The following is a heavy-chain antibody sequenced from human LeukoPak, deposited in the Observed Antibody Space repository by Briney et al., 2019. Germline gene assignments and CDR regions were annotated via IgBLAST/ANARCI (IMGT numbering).Heavy chain of an antibody. V-gene: IGHV3-48*01. Sequence: GGSLRLSCAASGFIFSSYSMSWVRQAPGKGLEWVSYISSSSSTIYYADSVKGRFTISRDNAKNSLFLQVNSLRAEDTAVYYCARAWSFSLEYNNGDAFDIWGQGTMVTVSP. CDR2: ISSSSSTI. D-gene: IGHD3-10*01. CDR3: ARAWSFSLEYNNGDAFDI. J-gene: IGHJ3*02. CDR1: GFIFSSYS.